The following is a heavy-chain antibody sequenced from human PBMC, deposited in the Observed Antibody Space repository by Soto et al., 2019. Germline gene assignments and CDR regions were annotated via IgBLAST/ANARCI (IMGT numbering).Heavy chain of an antibody. CDR3: ARDQSTRGTMGGWFDP. CDR2: IWYDGSNK. D-gene: IGHD3-10*01. CDR1: GFTFSSYG. J-gene: IGHJ5*02. Sequence: QVQLVESGGGVVQPGRSLRLSCAASGFTFSSYGMHWVRQAPGKGLEWVAVIWYDGSNKYYADSVKGRFTISRDNSKNTLYLQMNSLSAEDTAVYYCARDQSTRGTMGGWFDPWGQGTLVTVSS. V-gene: IGHV3-33*01.